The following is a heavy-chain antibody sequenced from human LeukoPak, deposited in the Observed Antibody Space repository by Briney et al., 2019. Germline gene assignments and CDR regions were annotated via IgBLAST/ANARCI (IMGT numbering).Heavy chain of an antibody. V-gene: IGHV6-1*01. CDR1: GDSVSSNSVT. J-gene: IGHJ5*02. D-gene: IGHD2-2*01. CDR3: ARRLTQYDCFDP. CDR2: TYYRSTWYN. Sequence: SQTLSLTCAISGDSVSSNSVTWNWIRQSPSRGLEWLGRTYYRSTWYNDYAVSVRGRITVNPDTSKNQFSLHLNSVTPEDMAVYYCARRLTQYDCFDPWGQGILVTVSS.